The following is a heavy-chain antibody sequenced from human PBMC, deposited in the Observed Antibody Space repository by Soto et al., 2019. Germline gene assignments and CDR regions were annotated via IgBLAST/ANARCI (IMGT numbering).Heavy chain of an antibody. Sequence: QVQLVQSGAEVKKPGSSVRVSCKASGGTFSSFHINWVRQAPGRGLEWIGGIAPIIGAAKYAQRFQDRDTISADELTSKSYLEVSILKSDDTAMYYCADGGGEYDTLGQGTLVTVSS. CDR3: ADGGGEYDT. CDR2: IAPIIGAA. J-gene: IGHJ5*02. CDR1: GGTFSSFH. V-gene: IGHV1-69*01.